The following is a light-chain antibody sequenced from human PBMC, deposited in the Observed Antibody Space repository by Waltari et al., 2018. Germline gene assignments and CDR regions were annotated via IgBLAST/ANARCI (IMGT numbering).Light chain of an antibody. CDR2: NTY. V-gene: IGKV3-20*01. Sequence: EIVLTQSPGTLSLSPGERATLSCRASQSVARALAWYQQKPGQPPRLLIYNTYTRATGVPDRVSGGGSGTDFSLTISRPEPEDFAVYYCQNYVRLPATFGQGTKVEIK. CDR1: QSVARA. CDR3: QNYVRLPAT. J-gene: IGKJ1*01.